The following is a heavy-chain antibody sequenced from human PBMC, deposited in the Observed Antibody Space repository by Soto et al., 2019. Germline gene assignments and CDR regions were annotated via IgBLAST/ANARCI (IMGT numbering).Heavy chain of an antibody. CDR3: TTAALGYCSSTSCYEDYYYGMDV. V-gene: IGHV3-15*01. D-gene: IGHD2-2*01. J-gene: IGHJ6*02. Sequence: EVQLVESGGGLVKPGGSLRLSCAASGFTFSNAWMSWVRQAPGKGLESVGRIKSKTDGGTTDYAAPVKGRFTISRDDSKNTLYLQMNSLKTEDTAVYYCTTAALGYCSSTSCYEDYYYGMDVWGQGTTVTVSS. CDR1: GFTFSNAW. CDR2: IKSKTDGGTT.